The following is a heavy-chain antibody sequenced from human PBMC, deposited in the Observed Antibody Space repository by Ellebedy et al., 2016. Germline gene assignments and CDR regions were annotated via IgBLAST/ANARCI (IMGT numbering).Heavy chain of an antibody. CDR2: IKEDGSNK. D-gene: IGHD6-19*01. V-gene: IGHV3-7*03. CDR1: GFTFSTYW. CDR3: AKCRHINGCLLDY. Sequence: GGSLRLSCAASGFTFSTYWMYWVRQAPGKGLEWVASIKEDGSNKHYVDSVKGRFTISRDNAKNSLYLQMNGLRAEDTAIYYCAKCRHINGCLLDYWGQGTLVTVSS. J-gene: IGHJ4*02.